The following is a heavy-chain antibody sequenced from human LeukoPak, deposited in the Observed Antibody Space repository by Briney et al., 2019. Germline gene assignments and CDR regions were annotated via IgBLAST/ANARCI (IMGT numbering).Heavy chain of an antibody. CDR3: ARGPPESSSSDY. CDR1: GFTFSSYA. J-gene: IGHJ4*02. D-gene: IGHD6-13*01. V-gene: IGHV3-23*01. CDR2: ISGSGGST. Sequence: TGGSLRLSCAASGFTFSSYAMSWVRQAPGKGLEWVSAISGSGGSTYYADSVKGRFTISRDNSKNTLYLQMNSLRAEDTAVYYCARGPPESSSSDYWGQGTLVTVSS.